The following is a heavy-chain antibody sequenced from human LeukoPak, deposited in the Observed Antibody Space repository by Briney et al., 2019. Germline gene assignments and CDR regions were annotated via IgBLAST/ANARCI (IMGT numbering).Heavy chain of an antibody. CDR2: IYTSGST. D-gene: IGHD3-3*01. J-gene: IGHJ5*02. CDR3: ARDQGTPYYDFWSGLNWFDP. CDR1: GGSISSYY. Sequence: SETLPLTCTVSGGSISSYYWSWIRQPPGKGLEWIGRIYTSGSTNYNPSLKSRVTMSVDTSKNQFSLKLSSVTAADTAVYYCARDQGTPYYDFWSGLNWFDPWGQGTLVTVSS. V-gene: IGHV4-4*07.